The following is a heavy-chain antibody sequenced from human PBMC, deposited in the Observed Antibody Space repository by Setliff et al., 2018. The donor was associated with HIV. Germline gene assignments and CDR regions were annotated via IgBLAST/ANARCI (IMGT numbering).Heavy chain of an antibody. CDR1: GGSISSSSYY. V-gene: IGHV4-39*07. CDR2: IYYSGST. D-gene: IGHD2-21*02. CDR3: ARSSRGSLRDLDY. Sequence: SETLSLTCTVSGGSISSSSYYWGWIRQPPGKGLEWIGSIYYSGSTNYNPSLKSRVTISVDASKNQFSLRLNSVTVADTAVYFCARSSRGSLRDLDYWGPGTLVTVSS. J-gene: IGHJ4*02.